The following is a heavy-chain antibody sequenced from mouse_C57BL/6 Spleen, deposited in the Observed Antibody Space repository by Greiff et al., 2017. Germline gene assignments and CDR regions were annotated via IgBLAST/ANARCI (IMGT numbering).Heavy chain of an antibody. CDR3: ARRGYGHFDY. Sequence: EVKLVESGPGLVKPSQSLSLTCSVTGYSITSGYYWNWIRQFPGNKLEWMGYISYDGSNNYNPSLKNRISVTRDTSKNQFFLKLNSVTTEDTATYYCARRGYGHFDYWGQGTTLTVSS. D-gene: IGHD2-2*01. V-gene: IGHV3-6*01. CDR2: ISYDGSN. CDR1: GYSITSGYY. J-gene: IGHJ2*01.